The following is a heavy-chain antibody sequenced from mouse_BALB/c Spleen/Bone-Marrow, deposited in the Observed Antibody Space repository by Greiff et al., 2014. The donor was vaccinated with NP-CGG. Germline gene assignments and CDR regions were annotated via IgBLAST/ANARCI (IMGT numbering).Heavy chain of an antibody. J-gene: IGHJ4*01. CDR1: GYTSTSYW. CDR2: IYPGDGDT. D-gene: IGHD4-1*01. CDR3: AREGWDEDYAMDY. Sequence: VQLQQSGAELARPGASVKLSCKASGYTSTSYWMQWVKQRPGQGLEWIGAIYPGDGDTRYTQKFKGKATLTADKSSSTAYMQLSSLASEDSAVYYCAREGWDEDYAMDYWGQGTSVTVSS. V-gene: IGHV1-87*01.